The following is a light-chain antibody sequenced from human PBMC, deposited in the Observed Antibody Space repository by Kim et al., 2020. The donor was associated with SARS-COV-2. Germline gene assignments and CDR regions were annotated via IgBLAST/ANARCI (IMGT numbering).Light chain of an antibody. J-gene: IGKJ4*01. CDR1: QSVSSY. Sequence: SLSPGERATLSCRASQSVSSYFAWYQQKPGQAPRLLIYDASNRATGIPARFSGSGSGTDFTLTISSLEPEDFAVYYCQQRSNWLTFGGGTKLDIK. CDR2: DAS. V-gene: IGKV3-11*01. CDR3: QQRSNWLT.